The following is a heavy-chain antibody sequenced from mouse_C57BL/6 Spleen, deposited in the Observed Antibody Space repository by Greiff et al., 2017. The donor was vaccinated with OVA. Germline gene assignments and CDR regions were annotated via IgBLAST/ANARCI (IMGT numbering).Heavy chain of an antibody. CDR3: ARLRGSSRWDY. CDR1: GYAFTGYY. CDR2: INPSTGGT. D-gene: IGHD1-1*01. J-gene: IGHJ2*01. Sequence: VQLQQSGPELVKPGASVKISCKASGYAFTGYYMNWVKQSPEKSLEWIGEINPSTGGTTYNQKFKAKATMTVDKSSSTAYMQLKSLTSEDAAVYYCARLRGSSRWDYWGQGTTLTVSS. V-gene: IGHV1-42*01.